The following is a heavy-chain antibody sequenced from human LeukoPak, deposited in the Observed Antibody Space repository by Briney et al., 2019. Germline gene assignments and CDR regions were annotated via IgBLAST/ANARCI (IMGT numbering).Heavy chain of an antibody. CDR1: GGSISSGDYY. J-gene: IGHJ4*02. V-gene: IGHV4-30-4*01. Sequence: SETLSLTCTVSGGSISSGDYYWSWIRQPPGKGLEWIGYIYYSGSTYYNPSLKSRVTISVDTSKNQFSLKLSSVTAADTAVYYCASAPGGFWSGYYTARFDYWGQGTLVTVSS. CDR3: ASAPGGFWSGYYTARFDY. D-gene: IGHD3-3*01. CDR2: IYYSGST.